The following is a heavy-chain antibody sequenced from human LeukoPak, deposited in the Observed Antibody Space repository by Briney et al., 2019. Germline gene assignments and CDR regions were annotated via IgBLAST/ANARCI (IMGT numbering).Heavy chain of an antibody. J-gene: IGHJ5*02. Sequence: PSETLSLTCTVSGGSISSGDYYWSWIRQPPGKGLEWIGYIYYSGSTYYNPSLKSRVTISVDTSKNQFSLKLSSVTAADTAVYYCARGPLRWFGELNWDNWFDPWGQGTLVTVSS. V-gene: IGHV4-61*08. CDR3: ARGPLRWFGELNWDNWFDP. CDR2: IYYSGST. D-gene: IGHD3-10*01. CDR1: GGSISSGDYY.